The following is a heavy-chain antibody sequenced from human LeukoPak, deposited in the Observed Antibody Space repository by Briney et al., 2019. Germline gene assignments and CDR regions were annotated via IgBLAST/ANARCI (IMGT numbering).Heavy chain of an antibody. CDR2: ISGSGGST. V-gene: IGHV3-23*01. CDR3: AKGHDILAGFGDY. J-gene: IGHJ4*02. Sequence: AGGSLRLSCAASGFTFSSYAMSWVRQAPGKGLEWVSAISGSGGSTYYADSVKGRFTISRDNSKNTLYLQMNSLRAEDTAVYYWAKGHDILAGFGDYSGQGTLVTVSS. D-gene: IGHD3-9*01. CDR1: GFTFSSYA.